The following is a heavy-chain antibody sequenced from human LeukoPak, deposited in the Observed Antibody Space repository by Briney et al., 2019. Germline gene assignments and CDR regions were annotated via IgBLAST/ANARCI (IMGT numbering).Heavy chain of an antibody. V-gene: IGHV1-18*01. CDR3: ARARTRILYMDV. Sequence: ASVKVSCKASGYTFTSYGISWVRQAPGQGLEWMGWISAYNGNTKYAQKLQGRVTMTTDTSTSTAYMELRSLRSDDTAVYYCARARTRILYMDVWGKGTTVTVSS. J-gene: IGHJ6*03. D-gene: IGHD1-7*01. CDR1: GYTFTSYG. CDR2: ISAYNGNT.